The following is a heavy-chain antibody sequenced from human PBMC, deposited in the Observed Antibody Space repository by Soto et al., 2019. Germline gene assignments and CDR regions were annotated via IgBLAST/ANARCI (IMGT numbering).Heavy chain of an antibody. CDR1: GGSISSGGYY. J-gene: IGHJ6*02. Sequence: QVQLQESGPGLVKPSQTLSLTCTVSGGSISSGGYYWSWIRQHPGKGLEWIGYIYYSGSTYYNPSLKXRXTXSXXTSKTQFSLKLSSVTAGDTAVYYCARVFGFGGMDVWGQGPTVTVSS. D-gene: IGHD3-10*01. V-gene: IGHV4-31*03. CDR3: ARVFGFGGMDV. CDR2: IYYSGST.